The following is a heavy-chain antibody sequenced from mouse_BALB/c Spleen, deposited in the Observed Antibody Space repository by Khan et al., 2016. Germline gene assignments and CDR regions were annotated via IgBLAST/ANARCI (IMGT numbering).Heavy chain of an antibody. CDR3: ARDRRRCSRYYYAMDY. V-gene: IGHV7-3*02. CDR1: GFTFTDYY. CDR2: IRNKANGYTT. Sequence: EVELVESGGGLVQPGGSLRLSCATSGFTFTDYYMSWVRQPPGKALEWLGFIRNKANGYTTEYSASVKGRFTISRDNSQRILYLQMNTLRAEDSATYYSARDRRRCSRYYYAMDYWGQGTSVTVSS. J-gene: IGHJ4*01. D-gene: IGHD1-1*01.